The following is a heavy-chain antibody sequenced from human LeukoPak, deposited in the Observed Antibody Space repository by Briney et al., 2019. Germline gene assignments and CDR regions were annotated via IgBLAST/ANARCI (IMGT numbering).Heavy chain of an antibody. J-gene: IGHJ5*02. CDR1: GYSFVLYG. CDR2: ISTYNGNT. D-gene: IGHD1-26*01. Sequence: ASVKVSCKASGYSFVLYGISWVRQAPGQGPEWMGWISTYNGNTKYAQKFQGRVTMTTDTSTSTAYMELRSLRSDDTAVYYCARALLRVNWFDPWGQGTLVTVSS. CDR3: ARALLRVNWFDP. V-gene: IGHV1-18*01.